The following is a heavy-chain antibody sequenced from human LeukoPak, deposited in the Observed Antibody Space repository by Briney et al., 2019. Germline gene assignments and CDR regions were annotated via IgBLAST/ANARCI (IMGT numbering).Heavy chain of an antibody. Sequence: GGSLRLSCVASGFTFSSYAMSWVRQAPGKGLEWVSVISGSGGSTYYRDSVKGRFTISRDNSKNAVYLQMNSLRAEDTAVYYCAKDGTTTITFDYWGQGTLVAVSS. CDR3: AKDGTTTITFDY. V-gene: IGHV3-23*01. CDR1: GFTFSSYA. CDR2: ISGSGGST. D-gene: IGHD1-1*01. J-gene: IGHJ4*02.